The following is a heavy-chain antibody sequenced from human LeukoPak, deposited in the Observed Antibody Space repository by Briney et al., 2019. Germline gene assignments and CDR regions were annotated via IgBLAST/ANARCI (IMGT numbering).Heavy chain of an antibody. Sequence: SGTLSLTCAVSGGSISSSNWWSWVRQPPGKGLEWIGEIYHSGSTNYNPSLKSRVTISVDKSKNQFSLKLSSVTAADTAVYYCARDSADYGDYDYYYYYMDVWGKGTTVTVSS. V-gene: IGHV4-4*02. CDR2: IYHSGST. D-gene: IGHD4-17*01. J-gene: IGHJ6*03. CDR3: ARDSADYGDYDYYYYYMDV. CDR1: GGSISSSNW.